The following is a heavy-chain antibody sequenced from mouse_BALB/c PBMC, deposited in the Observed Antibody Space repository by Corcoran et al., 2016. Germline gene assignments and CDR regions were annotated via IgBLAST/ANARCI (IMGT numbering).Heavy chain of an antibody. V-gene: IGHV9-2-1*01. CDR1: GYTFTDYS. D-gene: IGHD2-12*01. Sequence: QIQLVQPGPELKKPGETVKISCKASGYTFTDYSMHWVKQAPGKGLKWMGWINTETGEPTYADDFKGRFAFSLETSASTAYLQINNLKNEDTATYCCARARRPYAMDYWGQGTSVTVSS. CDR2: INTETGEP. J-gene: IGHJ4*01. CDR3: ARARRPYAMDY.